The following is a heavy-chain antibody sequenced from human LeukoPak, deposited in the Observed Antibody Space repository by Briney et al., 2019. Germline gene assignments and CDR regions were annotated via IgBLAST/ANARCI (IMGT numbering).Heavy chain of an antibody. CDR1: GGSISSYY. Sequence: SETLSLTCTVSGGSISSYYWSWIRQPPGKGLEWIGYIYTSGSTNYNPSLKSRVTISVDTSKNQFSLKLSSVTAADTAVYYCARSHGGSYYDYWGQGTLVTVSS. CDR3: ARSHGGSYYDY. V-gene: IGHV4-4*09. J-gene: IGHJ4*02. D-gene: IGHD1-26*01. CDR2: IYTSGST.